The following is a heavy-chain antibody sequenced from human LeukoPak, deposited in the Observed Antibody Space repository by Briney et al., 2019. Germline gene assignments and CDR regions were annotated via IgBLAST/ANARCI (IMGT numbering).Heavy chain of an antibody. CDR3: ARDWGAAAGTHFDL. Sequence: GGSLRLSCAASGFTFSTYAMSWVRQAPGKGLDWVSTVGDGGRDTHYADSVKGRFTISRDDSNNTLYLQMNSLRADDTALYHRARDWGAAAGTHFDLWGQGTPVTVSS. J-gene: IGHJ4*02. V-gene: IGHV3-23*01. D-gene: IGHD6-13*01. CDR1: GFTFSTYA. CDR2: VGDGGRDT.